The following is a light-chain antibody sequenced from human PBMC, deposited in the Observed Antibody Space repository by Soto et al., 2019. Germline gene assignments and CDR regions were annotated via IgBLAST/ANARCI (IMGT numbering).Light chain of an antibody. Sequence: QSALTQPASVSGSPGQSITISCTGTSSDVGGYNSVSWYQQHPGKAPKLMIYDVSNGPSGVSNRFSGSKSGNTASLTISGFQSEDEADYYCSSYTSSASWVFGGGTKLTVL. CDR3: SSYTSSASWV. J-gene: IGLJ3*02. V-gene: IGLV2-14*03. CDR2: DVS. CDR1: SSDVGGYNS.